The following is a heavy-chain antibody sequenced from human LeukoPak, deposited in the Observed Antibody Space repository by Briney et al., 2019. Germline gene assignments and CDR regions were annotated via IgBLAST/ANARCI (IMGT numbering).Heavy chain of an antibody. J-gene: IGHJ6*03. CDR1: GYSISSGYY. CDR2: IYHSGTT. CDR3: AREPYPYYYDSSGYYYGYYYYMDV. D-gene: IGHD3-22*01. V-gene: IGHV4-38-2*02. Sequence: RASETLSLTCTVSGYSISSGYYWGWIRQPPGKGLEWIGIIYHSGTTYYSPSLKSRVTISVDTSKNQLSLRLSSVTAADTAVYYCAREPYPYYYDSSGYYYGYYYYMDVWGKGTTVTISS.